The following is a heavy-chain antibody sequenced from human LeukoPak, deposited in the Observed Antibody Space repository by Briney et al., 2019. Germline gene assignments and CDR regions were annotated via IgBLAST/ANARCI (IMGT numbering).Heavy chain of an antibody. D-gene: IGHD6-19*01. V-gene: IGHV3-30*04. CDR2: ISYDGGNK. CDR1: GFPFDNYA. J-gene: IGHJ4*02. CDR3: ARDPPFSSGWSQNYFDY. Sequence: GRSLRLSCPPSGFPFDNYAMHWVRQAPGKGLQWVSLISYDGGNKNYADSVKGRFTISRDNSKNTLFLQMNSLRPEDTAVYYCARDPPFSSGWSQNYFDYWGQGTLVTVSS.